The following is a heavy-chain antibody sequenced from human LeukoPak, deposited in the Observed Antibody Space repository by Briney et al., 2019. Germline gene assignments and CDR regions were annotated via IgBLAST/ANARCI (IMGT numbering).Heavy chain of an antibody. Sequence: GASVKVSCKASGYTFTGYYMHWVRQAPGQGLEWMGWTNPNSGGTNYAQKFQGRVTMTRDTSISTAYMELRSLRSDDTAVYYCARTPSTSETAAGSFDYWGQGTLVTVSS. D-gene: IGHD6-13*01. CDR1: GYTFTGYY. J-gene: IGHJ4*02. V-gene: IGHV1-2*02. CDR2: TNPNSGGT. CDR3: ARTPSTSETAAGSFDY.